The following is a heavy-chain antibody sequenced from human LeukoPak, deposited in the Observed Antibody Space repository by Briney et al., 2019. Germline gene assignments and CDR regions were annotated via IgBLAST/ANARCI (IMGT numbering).Heavy chain of an antibody. CDR2: IYYSANT. V-gene: IGHV4-39*01. Sequence: SGTLSLTCTVSGGSISSSSYYWGWIRQPPGKGLEWLGSIYYSANTYYNPSLKSRVTISIDKAKNQVYLKLSSVTAADTAVYYCARHDTRSSSLDFDYWGQGTMVTVS. J-gene: IGHJ4*01. D-gene: IGHD6-13*01. CDR3: ARHDTRSSSLDFDY. CDR1: GGSISSSSYY.